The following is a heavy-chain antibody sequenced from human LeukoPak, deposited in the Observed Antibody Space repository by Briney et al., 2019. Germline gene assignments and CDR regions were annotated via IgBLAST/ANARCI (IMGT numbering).Heavy chain of an antibody. V-gene: IGHV3-48*01. CDR1: GFSFSSYS. CDR3: VRDPYEAY. Sequence: PGGSLRLSCAASGFSFSSYSMNWVRQAPGKGLEWVSYISSRSRDIYYADSVKGRLTISRDNSKNTVYLQMNSLRAEDTAVYYCVRDPYEAYWGQGTLVTVSS. J-gene: IGHJ4*02. CDR2: ISSRSRDI. D-gene: IGHD5-12*01.